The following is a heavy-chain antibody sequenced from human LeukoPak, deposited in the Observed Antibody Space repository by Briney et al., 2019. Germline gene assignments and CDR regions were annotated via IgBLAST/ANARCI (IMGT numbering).Heavy chain of an antibody. CDR3: AKPAKTDYVDY. V-gene: IGHV3-23*01. CDR1: GFTFRNYG. D-gene: IGHD4/OR15-4a*01. Sequence: GGSLRLSCAASGFTFRNYGMSWVRQAPGKGLEWVSAISGDAADIFYADSAKGRFTISRDNSKNTLYLQMNSLRAEDTAVYYCAKPAKTDYVDYWGQGTLVTVSS. J-gene: IGHJ4*02. CDR2: ISGDAADI.